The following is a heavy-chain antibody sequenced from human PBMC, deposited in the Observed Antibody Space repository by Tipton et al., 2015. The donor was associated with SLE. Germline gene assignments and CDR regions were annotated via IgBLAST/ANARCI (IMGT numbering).Heavy chain of an antibody. V-gene: IGHV4-59*01. Sequence: LRLSCTVSGGSISSYYWSWIRQPPGKGLEWIGNIYYSGSTNHNPSLKSRVTISLDTSKNQFSLKLSSVTAADTAVYYCARGSVIGTVSFGVDVWGQGTTVIVSS. CDR1: GGSISSYY. J-gene: IGHJ6*02. D-gene: IGHD3-10*01. CDR2: IYYSGST. CDR3: ARGSVIGTVSFGVDV.